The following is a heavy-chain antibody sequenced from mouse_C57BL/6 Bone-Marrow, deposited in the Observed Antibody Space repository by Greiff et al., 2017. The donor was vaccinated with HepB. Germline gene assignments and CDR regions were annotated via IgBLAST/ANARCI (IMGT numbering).Heavy chain of an antibody. D-gene: IGHD4-1*01. J-gene: IGHJ3*01. CDR3: ARRGWDGAWFAY. V-gene: IGHV1-50*01. CDR2: IDPSDSYT. CDR1: GYTFTSYW. Sequence: QVQLKQPGAELVKPGASVKLSCKASGYTFTSYWMQWVKQRPGQGLEWIGEIDPSDSYTNYNQKLKGKATLTVDTSSSTAYMQLSSLTSEDSAVYYCARRGWDGAWFAYWGQGTLVTVSA.